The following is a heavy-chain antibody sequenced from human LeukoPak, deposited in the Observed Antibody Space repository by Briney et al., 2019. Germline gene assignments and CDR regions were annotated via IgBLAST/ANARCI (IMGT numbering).Heavy chain of an antibody. J-gene: IGHJ4*02. CDR2: IKEDESDE. D-gene: IGHD1-1*01. CDR1: GFTFSSYG. V-gene: IGHV3-7*01. Sequence: GRSLRLSCAASGFTFSSYGMHWVRQAPGKGLEWVAHIKEDESDEYYVDSVRGRFTASRDNAKNSVNLQMNSLRVEDTAVYYCARWRGRQSEFDYWGQGTLVTVSS. CDR3: ARWRGRQSEFDY.